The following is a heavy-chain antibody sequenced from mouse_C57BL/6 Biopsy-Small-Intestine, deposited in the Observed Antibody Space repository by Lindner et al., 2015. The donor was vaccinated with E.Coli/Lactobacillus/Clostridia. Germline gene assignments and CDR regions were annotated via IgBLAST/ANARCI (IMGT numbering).Heavy chain of an antibody. CDR3: ARSLLRYFDY. CDR1: GYAFSNSW. V-gene: IGHV1-82*01. CDR2: FYPGDGDI. D-gene: IGHD1-1*01. J-gene: IGHJ2*01. Sequence: VQLQESGPELVKPGASVKISCKASGYAFSNSWMNWVKQRPGKGLEWIGRFYPGDGDINFNGNFKGKATLTADRSSSAAYMQLSSLTSEDSAVYFCARSLLRYFDYWGQGTTLTVSS.